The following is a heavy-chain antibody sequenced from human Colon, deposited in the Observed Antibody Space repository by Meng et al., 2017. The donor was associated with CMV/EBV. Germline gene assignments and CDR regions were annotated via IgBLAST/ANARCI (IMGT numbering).Heavy chain of an antibody. J-gene: IGHJ6*02. CDR1: GFDFSSYW. Sequence: GESLKISCGAYGFDFSSYWLNWVRQAPGKGLEWVASIKEDGSDKYYLDSVKGRFTISRDNAKNSLYMQMNSLRAEDTAVYYCARDEKYYYYYGMDVWGQGTTVTVSS. V-gene: IGHV3-7*01. CDR3: ARDEKYYYYYGMDV. CDR2: IKEDGSDK.